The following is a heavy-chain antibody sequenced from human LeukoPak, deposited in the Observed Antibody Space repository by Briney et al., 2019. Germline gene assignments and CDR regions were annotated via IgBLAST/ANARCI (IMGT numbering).Heavy chain of an antibody. V-gene: IGHV1-8*01. CDR3: ARRFDYGDYQFNYYYMDV. Sequence: ASVKVSCKASGYTFTSYDINRVRQATGQGLEWMGWMNPNSGSTGYAQKFQGRVTMTRNTSISTAYMELSRLRSDDTAVYYCARRFDYGDYQFNYYYMDVWGKGTTVTVSS. D-gene: IGHD4-17*01. CDR1: GYTFTSYD. CDR2: MNPNSGST. J-gene: IGHJ6*03.